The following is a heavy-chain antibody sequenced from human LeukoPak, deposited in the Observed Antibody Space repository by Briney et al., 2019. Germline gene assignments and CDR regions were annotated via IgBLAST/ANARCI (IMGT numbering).Heavy chain of an antibody. CDR2: ISSSSSTI. D-gene: IGHD5-18*01. Sequence: PGGSLRLSCAASGFTFSSYRMNWVRQAPGKGLEWVSYISSSSSTIYYADSVKGRFTISRDNAKNSLYLQMNSLRAEDTAVYYCARAGTAMVTWKRNYYYYYMDVWGKGTTVTVSS. V-gene: IGHV3-48*01. J-gene: IGHJ6*03. CDR3: ARAGTAMVTWKRNYYYYYMDV. CDR1: GFTFSSYR.